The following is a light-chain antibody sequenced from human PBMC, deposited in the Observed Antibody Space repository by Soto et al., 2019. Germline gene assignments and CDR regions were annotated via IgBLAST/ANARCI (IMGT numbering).Light chain of an antibody. CDR1: QSVSDSY. J-gene: IGKJ3*01. CDR2: AS. Sequence: EIVLTQSPGTLSLSPGERATLSCRASQSVSDSYLAWYQQKPGQAPRLLIYASSRATVIPDRFSGSGSGTYFTLTISRLEPEDFAVYYCQHYGTSALFGPGTKFDIK. V-gene: IGKV3-20*01. CDR3: QHYGTSAL.